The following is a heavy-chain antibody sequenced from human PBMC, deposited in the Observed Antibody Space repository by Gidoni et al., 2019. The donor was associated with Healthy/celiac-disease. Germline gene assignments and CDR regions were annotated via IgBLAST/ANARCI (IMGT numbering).Heavy chain of an antibody. J-gene: IGHJ5*02. CDR2: IYYSGST. CDR1: GGSLSSSSYS. D-gene: IGHD2-2*01. Sequence: QLQLQESGPGLVKPSETLSLTCTVSGGSLSSSSYSCGWIRQPPGKGLEWIGSIYYSGSTYYNPSRKSRVTISVDTSKNQFSLKLSSVTAADTAVYYCARPKHDSDIVVVPAAMEGWFDPWGQGTLVTVSS. V-gene: IGHV4-39*01. CDR3: ARPKHDSDIVVVPAAMEGWFDP.